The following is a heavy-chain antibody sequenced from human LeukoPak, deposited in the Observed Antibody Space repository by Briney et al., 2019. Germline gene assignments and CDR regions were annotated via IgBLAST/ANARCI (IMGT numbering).Heavy chain of an antibody. D-gene: IGHD3-22*01. V-gene: IGHV3-23*01. Sequence: GSLRLSCAASGFTFSSYAMSWVRQAPGKGLEWVSAISGSGGSTYYADSVKGRFTISRDNSKNTLYLQMNSLRAEDTAVYYCAKDSGDIWYYDGDAFDIWGQGTMVTVSS. CDR1: GFTFSSYA. CDR3: AKDSGDIWYYDGDAFDI. J-gene: IGHJ3*02. CDR2: ISGSGGST.